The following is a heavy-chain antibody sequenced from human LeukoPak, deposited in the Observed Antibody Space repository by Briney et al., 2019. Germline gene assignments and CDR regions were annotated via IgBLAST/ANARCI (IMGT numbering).Heavy chain of an antibody. CDR3: AKEHQAGGGPFDY. D-gene: IGHD3-16*01. Sequence: PGGSLRLSCAASGFTFSSYAMSWVRQAPGKGLEWVAVIWYGGSNKYYADSVKGRFTISRDNPKNTLYLQMNSLRAEDTAVYYCAKEHQAGGGPFDYVGQGTLVTGSS. CDR1: GFTFSSYA. V-gene: IGHV3-30*02. CDR2: IWYGGSNK. J-gene: IGHJ4*02.